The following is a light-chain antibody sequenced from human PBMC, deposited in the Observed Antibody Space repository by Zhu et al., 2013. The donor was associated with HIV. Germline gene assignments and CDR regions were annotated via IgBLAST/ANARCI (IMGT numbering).Light chain of an antibody. V-gene: IGLV2-23*02. J-gene: IGLJ2*01. Sequence: QSALTQPASVSGSPGQSITISCTGTSSDVGSYNLVSWYQQHPGKAPKLIIHEVTKRPSGVSHRFSGSKSGNTASLTISGLQAEDEADYYCCSYESSNTFIFGGGTKLTVL. CDR1: SSDVGSYNL. CDR2: EVT. CDR3: CSYESSNTFI.